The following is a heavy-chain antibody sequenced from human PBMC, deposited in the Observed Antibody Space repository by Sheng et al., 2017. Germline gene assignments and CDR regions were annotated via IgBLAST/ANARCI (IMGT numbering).Heavy chain of an antibody. CDR3: ARIREVVGVTRDAFDF. D-gene: IGHD1-26*01. J-gene: IGHJ3*01. CDR2: IDWDDDK. CDR1: GFSLRTSGMC. V-gene: IGHV2-70*15. Sequence: QVTLRESGPALVKPTQTLTLTCNFSGFSLRTSGMCVSWIRQPPGKALEWLARIDWDDDKYYSTSLKTRLTISKDTSKNQVVLTMTNMDPVDTATYYCARIREVVGVTRDAFDFWGQGTLVTVSS.